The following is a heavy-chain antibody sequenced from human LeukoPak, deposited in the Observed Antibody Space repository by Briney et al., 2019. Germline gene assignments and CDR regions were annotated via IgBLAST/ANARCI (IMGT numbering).Heavy chain of an antibody. CDR1: GFTFASHA. V-gene: IGHV3-23*01. D-gene: IGHD5-18*01. J-gene: IGHJ4*02. CDR3: TKEDRQLVCAY. Sequence: GGSLRLSCEASGFTFASHAMGWVRQAPGKGLEWASSITGSAKTTYYADSVKGRFTISRDNSRNTVDLQLTSLRAEDTATYYCTKEDRQLVCAYWGQGTLVTVSS. CDR2: ITGSAKTT.